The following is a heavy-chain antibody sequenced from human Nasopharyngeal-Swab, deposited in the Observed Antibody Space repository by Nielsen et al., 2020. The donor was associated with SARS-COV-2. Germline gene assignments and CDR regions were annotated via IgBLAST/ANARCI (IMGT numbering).Heavy chain of an antibody. V-gene: IGHV4-59*01. CDR3: ARVWITMVRGVIIETDESKYYFDY. CDR1: GGSFSGYY. Sequence: SQTLSLTCAVYGGSFSGYYWSWIRQPPGKGLEWIGYIYYSGSTNYNPSLKSRVTISVDTSKNQFSLKLSSVTAADTAVYYCARVWITMVRGVIIETDESKYYFDYWGQGTLVTVSS. D-gene: IGHD3-10*01. CDR2: IYYSGST. J-gene: IGHJ4*02.